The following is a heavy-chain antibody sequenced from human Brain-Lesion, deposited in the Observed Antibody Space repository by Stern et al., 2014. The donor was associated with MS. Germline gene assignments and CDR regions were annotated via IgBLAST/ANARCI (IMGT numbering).Heavy chain of an antibody. CDR3: AKGVWGSYLNAFDM. J-gene: IGHJ3*02. D-gene: IGHD3-16*02. CDR2: ISASGGST. Sequence: EVQLVESGGGLVQPAGSLRLSCAASGFRFSSSAKSWVRQTPGPGLEWVSGISASGGSTSYADSVNGRFTISTYKTHNTLFLQMHSLGAEDTAVYYCAKGVWGSYLNAFDMWGQGTMVTVSS. CDR1: GFRFSSSA. V-gene: IGHV3-23*04.